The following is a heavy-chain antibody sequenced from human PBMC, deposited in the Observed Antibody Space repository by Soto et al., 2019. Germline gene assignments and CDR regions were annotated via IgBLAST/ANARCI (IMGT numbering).Heavy chain of an antibody. CDR1: GGSFNNYA. CDR3: ARDGIGQTGADY. V-gene: IGHV1-69*12. D-gene: IGHD1-1*01. CDR2: IIPIFGTT. Sequence: QVQLVQSGAEVKKPGSSVRVSCKASGGSFNNYAINWVRQAPGQGLEWMGGIIPIFGTTIYAQKFQGRVTITADESTHTAYMDLNSLRSEDTAVYYCARDGIGQTGADYWGPGTLVTVSS. J-gene: IGHJ4*02.